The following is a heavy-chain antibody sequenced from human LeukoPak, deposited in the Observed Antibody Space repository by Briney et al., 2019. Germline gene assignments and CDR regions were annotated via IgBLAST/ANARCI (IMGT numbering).Heavy chain of an antibody. CDR3: ARGAGVVPALYYYYYGMDV. V-gene: IGHV1-46*01. CDR2: INPSGGST. CDR1: GYTFTSYY. D-gene: IGHD2-2*01. J-gene: IGHJ6*02. Sequence: GASVKVSCKASGYTFTSYYMHWVRQAPGQGLEWMGIINPSGGSTSYAQKFQGRVTMTRDRSTSTVYMELSSLRSEDTAVYYCARGAGVVPALYYYYYGMDVWGQGTTVTVSS.